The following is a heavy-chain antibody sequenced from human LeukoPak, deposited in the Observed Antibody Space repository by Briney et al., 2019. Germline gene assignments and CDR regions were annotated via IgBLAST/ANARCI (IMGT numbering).Heavy chain of an antibody. CDR3: ANDGTGVEVWTPRAFDL. V-gene: IGHV3-23*01. CDR2: ISRNGGTT. J-gene: IGHJ3*01. Sequence: GGSLRLSCAASGFTFSSYSMSWVRQAPGKGLEWVSSISRNGGTTYYADSVKGRFTISRDNSKKTLYMQLNSLRAEDTAVYYCANDGTGVEVWTPRAFDLWGRGTMVSVFS. D-gene: IGHD1-1*01. CDR1: GFTFSSYS.